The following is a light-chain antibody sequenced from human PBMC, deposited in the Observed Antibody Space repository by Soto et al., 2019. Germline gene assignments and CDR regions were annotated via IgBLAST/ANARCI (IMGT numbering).Light chain of an antibody. CDR3: LQVNSFPRT. J-gene: IGKJ1*01. CDR2: AAS. CDR1: QGIGVR. V-gene: IGKV1-12*01. Sequence: DVKMTQSPSTLSASVGDRVTITCGASQGIGVRLAWFQQKPGKVPQXXIEAASTLARGVPARFSGSGSGTDFILTINSLQPEDVATYYCLQVNSFPRTFGPGTKVDI.